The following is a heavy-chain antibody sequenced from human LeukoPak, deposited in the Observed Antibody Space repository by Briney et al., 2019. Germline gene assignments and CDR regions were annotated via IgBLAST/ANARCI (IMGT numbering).Heavy chain of an antibody. J-gene: IGHJ5*02. D-gene: IGHD4-17*01. V-gene: IGHV4-59*12. CDR3: AGVTLQIHDYADHWWFDP. CDR2: IYYSGST. CDR1: GGSISSYY. Sequence: NTSETLSLTCTVSGGSISSYYWSWIRQPPGKGLEWIGYIYYSGSTNYNPSLKSRVTISVDTSKNQFSLKLSSVTAADTAVYYCAGVTLQIHDYADHWWFDPWGQGTLVTVSS.